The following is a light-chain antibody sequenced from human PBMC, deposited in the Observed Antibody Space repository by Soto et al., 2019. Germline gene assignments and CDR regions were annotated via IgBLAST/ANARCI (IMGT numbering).Light chain of an antibody. CDR2: EVN. CDR1: SSDVGNYNL. Sequence: QSALTQPASVSGSPGQSIAISCTGTSSDVGNYNLVSWYQQHPGKASRLMIFEVNKRPSGVSDRFSGSKSGNTASLTISGLQADDEADYYCYSYAGSYIYYVFGAGTKLTVL. J-gene: IGLJ1*01. V-gene: IGLV2-23*02. CDR3: YSYAGSYIYYV.